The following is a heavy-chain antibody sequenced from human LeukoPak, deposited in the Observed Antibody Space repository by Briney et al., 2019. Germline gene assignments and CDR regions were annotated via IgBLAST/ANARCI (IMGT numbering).Heavy chain of an antibody. CDR1: GYIFTTYP. CDR3: ARDDCSSTSCKYYFDY. J-gene: IGHJ4*02. V-gene: IGHV1-3*01. CDR2: INADNGQT. Sequence: VASVKVSCKASGYIFTTYPIHWVRQAPGQRFEWMGWINADNGQTKYSQKFHDRVTITRDTSASTAYLELGSLKSEDTAVYYCARDDCSSTSCKYYFDYWGQGTLVTVSS. D-gene: IGHD2-2*01.